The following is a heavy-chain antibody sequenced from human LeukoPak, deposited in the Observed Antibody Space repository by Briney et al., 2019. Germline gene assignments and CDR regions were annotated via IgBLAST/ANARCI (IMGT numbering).Heavy chain of an antibody. CDR1: GGSISSYY. Sequence: PSETLSLTCSVSGGSISSYYWSWVRQPAGKGLEWIGRIYTSGSTDYNPSLKTRVTMSVDTSKKQLSLKLSSVTAADTAVYFCARGSREMATIFDSWGQGTLVTVSS. V-gene: IGHV4-4*07. J-gene: IGHJ4*02. D-gene: IGHD5-24*01. CDR3: ARGSREMATIFDS. CDR2: IYTSGST.